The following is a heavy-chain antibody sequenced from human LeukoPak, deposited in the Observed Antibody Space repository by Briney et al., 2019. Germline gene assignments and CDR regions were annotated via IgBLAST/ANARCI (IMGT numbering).Heavy chain of an antibody. J-gene: IGHJ4*02. D-gene: IGHD6-19*01. CDR3: AAVPGPYFDY. V-gene: IGHV4-30-4*08. CDR1: GGTISSGGYY. CDR2: IYYSGST. Sequence: SETLSLTCTVSGGTISSGGYYWSWIRQHPGKGLEWIGYIYYSGSTYYNPSLKSRVTISVDTSKNQFSLKLTSVTAADTAVYYCAAVPGPYFDYWGQGTLVTVSS.